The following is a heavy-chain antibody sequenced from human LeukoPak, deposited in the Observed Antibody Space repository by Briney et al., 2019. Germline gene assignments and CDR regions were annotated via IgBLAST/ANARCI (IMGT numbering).Heavy chain of an antibody. J-gene: IGHJ4*02. CDR2: INPSGGST. D-gene: IGHD5-18*01. V-gene: IGHV1-46*01. CDR3: AREGTGQANGGYSYGGLDY. Sequence: ASVKVSCKASGYTFTSYYMHWVRQAPGQGLEWMEIINPSGGSTSYAQKFQGRVTMTRDTSTSTVYMELSSLRSEDTAVYYCAREGTGQANGGYSYGGLDYWGQGTLVTVSS. CDR1: GYTFTSYY.